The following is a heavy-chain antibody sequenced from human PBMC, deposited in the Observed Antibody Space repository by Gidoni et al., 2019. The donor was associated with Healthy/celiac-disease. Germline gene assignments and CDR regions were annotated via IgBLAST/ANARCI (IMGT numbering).Heavy chain of an antibody. CDR3: ANTDGSGSYYPPYYYYGMDV. CDR1: GGTFSSYA. V-gene: IGHV1-69*01. D-gene: IGHD3-10*01. J-gene: IGHJ6*02. CDR2: IIPIFGTA. Sequence: QVQLVQSGAEVKKPGSSVKVSCKASGGTFSSYAIRWVRQAPGQGLEWMGGIIPIFGTANYAQKFQGRVTITADESTSTAYMELSSLRSEDTAVYYCANTDGSGSYYPPYYYYGMDVWGQGTTVTVSS.